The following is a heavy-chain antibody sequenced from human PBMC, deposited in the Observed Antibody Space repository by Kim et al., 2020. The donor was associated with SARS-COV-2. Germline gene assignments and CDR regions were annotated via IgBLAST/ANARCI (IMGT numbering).Heavy chain of an antibody. Sequence: GGSLRLSCAAPGFTFSYYSMHWVRQAPGKGLEWVAVTSYDGGNKYYADSVGGRFTISRDNSKNTLYLQMSSLRAEDTAVYYCARGDPNVSWNFRDYYVMDVWGEGTTVTVSS. CDR3: ARGDPNVSWNFRDYYVMDV. CDR2: TSYDGGNK. CDR1: GFTFSYYS. J-gene: IGHJ6*02. V-gene: IGHV3-30*04. D-gene: IGHD1-7*01.